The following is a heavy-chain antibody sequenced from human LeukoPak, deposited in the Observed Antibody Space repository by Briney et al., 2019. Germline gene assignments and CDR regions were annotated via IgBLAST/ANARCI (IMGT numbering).Heavy chain of an antibody. D-gene: IGHD6-13*01. CDR1: VGSISSYY. Sequence: SETLSLTCTVSVGSISSYYWSWIRQPAGKGLEWIGRIYTSGSTNYNPSLKSRVTISVDKSKNQFSLKLSSVTAADTAVYYCARAGSIAAAADWGQGTLVTVSS. V-gene: IGHV4-4*07. CDR3: ARAGSIAAAAD. J-gene: IGHJ4*02. CDR2: IYTSGST.